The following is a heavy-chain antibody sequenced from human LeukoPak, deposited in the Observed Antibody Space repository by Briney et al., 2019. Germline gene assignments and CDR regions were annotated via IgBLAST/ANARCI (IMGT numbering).Heavy chain of an antibody. CDR3: ARARVVPAARGYYYYMDV. Sequence: SETLSLTCTVSGGSISSYYWSWIRQPAGEGLEWIGRIYTSGSTNYNPSLKSRVTMSVDTSKNQFSLKLSSVTAADTAVYYCARARVVPAARGYYYYMDVWGKGTTVTVSS. V-gene: IGHV4-4*07. D-gene: IGHD2-2*01. CDR1: GGSISSYY. J-gene: IGHJ6*03. CDR2: IYTSGST.